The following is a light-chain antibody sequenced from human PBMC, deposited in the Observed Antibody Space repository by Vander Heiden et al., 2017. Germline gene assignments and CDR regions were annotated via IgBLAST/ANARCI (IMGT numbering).Light chain of an antibody. CDR3: MQAPHWPDT. V-gene: IGKV2-30*01. CDR2: LIS. Sequence: DVVMTQSPLSLPVTLGQPASISCRSSQGLVNNDGETYLNWFQQRPGLSPRRLIYLISHRDSGVPGRFRGSGSRTDFTLKITRVEAEDVGVYYCMQAPHWPDTFGQGTKLEIK. CDR1: QGLVNNDGETY. J-gene: IGKJ2*01.